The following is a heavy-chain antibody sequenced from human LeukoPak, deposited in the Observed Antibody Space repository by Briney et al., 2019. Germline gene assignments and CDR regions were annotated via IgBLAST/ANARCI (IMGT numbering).Heavy chain of an antibody. J-gene: IGHJ6*03. Sequence: GGSLRLSCAASGFTFSSYGMHWVRQAPGKGLEWVAFIRYDGSNKYYADSVKGRFTISRDNSKNTLYLQMNSLRAEDTAVYYCAKGRGNAAMNYYYMDVWGKGTTVTVSS. V-gene: IGHV3-30*02. CDR2: IRYDGSNK. CDR3: AKGRGNAAMNYYYMDV. D-gene: IGHD2-2*01. CDR1: GFTFSSYG.